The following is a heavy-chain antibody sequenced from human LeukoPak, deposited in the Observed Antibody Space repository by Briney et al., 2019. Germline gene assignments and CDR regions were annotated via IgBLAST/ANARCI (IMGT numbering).Heavy chain of an antibody. V-gene: IGHV4-39*01. J-gene: IGHJ4*02. CDR1: GDSITSNNFY. CDR3: ARHGILTDHSVRY. D-gene: IGHD3-9*01. Sequence: SETLSLTCSVSGDSITSNNFYWGWFRQPPGKGLEWIGTVYHTGITHYNPSLSSRISMSVDTPKNHFSLRLNSVTANDTAVYYCARHGILTDHSVRYWGQGILVTVSS. CDR2: VYHTGIT.